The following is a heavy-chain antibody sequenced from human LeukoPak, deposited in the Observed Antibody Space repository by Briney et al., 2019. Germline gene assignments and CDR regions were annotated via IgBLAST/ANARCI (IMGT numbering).Heavy chain of an antibody. CDR1: GGSMSRYY. CDR2: IYTSGST. J-gene: IGHJ4*02. Sequence: LSETLSLTCTVSGGSMSRYYWSWIRQPAGQGLEWIGRIYTSGSTNYNPSLKSRVTMSVDTSRNQFSLSLRSVTAADTAVYYCARDCPSYYYDSSGCFDYWGQGTLVTVSS. V-gene: IGHV4-4*07. D-gene: IGHD3-22*01. CDR3: ARDCPSYYYDSSGCFDY.